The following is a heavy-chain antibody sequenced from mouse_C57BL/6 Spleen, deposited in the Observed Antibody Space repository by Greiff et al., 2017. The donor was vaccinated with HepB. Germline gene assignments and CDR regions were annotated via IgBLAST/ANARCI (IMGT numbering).Heavy chain of an antibody. V-gene: IGHV1-82*01. CDR1: GYAFSSSW. Sequence: QVQLQQSGPELVKPGASVKISCKASGYAFSSSWMNWVKQRPGKGLEWIGRIYPGDGDTNYNGKFKGKATLTADKSSSTAYMQLSSLTSEDSAVYFCARDYGPDFDYWGQGTTLTVSS. J-gene: IGHJ2*01. D-gene: IGHD1-1*01. CDR2: IYPGDGDT. CDR3: ARDYGPDFDY.